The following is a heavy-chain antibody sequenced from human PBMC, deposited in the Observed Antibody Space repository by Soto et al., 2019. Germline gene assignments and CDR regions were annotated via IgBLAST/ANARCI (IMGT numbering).Heavy chain of an antibody. J-gene: IGHJ4*02. CDR3: ATDQSGAAAPPTYYFDY. D-gene: IGHD2-15*01. CDR2: ISSDGRNK. Sequence: QVQLVESGGGVVQPGRSLRLSCAASGFTFSSYAMHWVRQAPGKGLEWVAVISSDGRNKDYTDSVKGRFTISRDNSKNTLYLQMNSLRAEDTAVYYCATDQSGAAAPPTYYFDYWGQGTLVTVSS. CDR1: GFTFSSYA. V-gene: IGHV3-30*04.